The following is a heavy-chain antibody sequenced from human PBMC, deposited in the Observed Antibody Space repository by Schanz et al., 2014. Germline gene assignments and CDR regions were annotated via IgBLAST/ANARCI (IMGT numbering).Heavy chain of an antibody. CDR2: MFPGGNT. CDR3: ARDQASTH. CDR1: GFTFSSYG. Sequence: QVQLVESGGGVVQPGGSLRLSCAASGFTFSSYGMHWVRQAPGKGLEWVSIMFPGGNTYYADSVKGRFTISRDNSKNTLFLQMNSLRSEDTAIYFCARDQASTHWGQGTPVTVSS. V-gene: IGHV3-NL1*01. J-gene: IGHJ4*02.